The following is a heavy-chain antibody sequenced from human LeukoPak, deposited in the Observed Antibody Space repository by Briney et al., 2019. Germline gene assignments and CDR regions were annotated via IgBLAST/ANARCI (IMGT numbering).Heavy chain of an antibody. J-gene: IGHJ6*03. D-gene: IGHD5-12*01. CDR2: IYTSVST. CDR3: ARDLSGYDYYYYYMDV. V-gene: IGHV4-4*07. Sequence: SETLSLTCTVSGGSISSYYWSWIRQPAGKGLEWIGRIYTSVSTNYNPSLKSRVTISVDKSKNQFSLKLSSVTAADTAVYYCARDLSGYDYYYYYMDVWGKGTTVTVSS. CDR1: GGSISSYY.